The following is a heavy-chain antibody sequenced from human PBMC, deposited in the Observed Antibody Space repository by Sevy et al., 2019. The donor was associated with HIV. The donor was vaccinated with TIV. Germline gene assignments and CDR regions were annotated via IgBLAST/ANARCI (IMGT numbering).Heavy chain of an antibody. J-gene: IGHJ4*01. Sequence: ASVKVSCKASGYTFTGYSVHWVRQAPGRGLEWMGWINPKTGDTRYTDKFQGRVTMTRDTSISTAYMDLISLTSDDTAVYYCASYGYNTSFACWGRGTLVTVSS. D-gene: IGHD5-12*01. V-gene: IGHV1-2*02. CDR3: ASYGYNTSFAC. CDR2: INPKTGDT. CDR1: GYTFTGYS.